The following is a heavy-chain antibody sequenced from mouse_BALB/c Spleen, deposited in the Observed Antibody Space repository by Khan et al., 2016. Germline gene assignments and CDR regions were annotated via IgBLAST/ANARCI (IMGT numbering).Heavy chain of an antibody. CDR3: GRGDYYGSGDY. CDR2: INPYNGDT. Sequence: VQLKQSGPELVKPGASVKISCKASGYSFTDYFMNWVKQSHGRSLEWVGRINPYNGDTFYTQKFKGKATLTVDKSSSTAHLELLSLTSEDSAVYYCGRGDYYGSGDYWGQGTSLTVSS. D-gene: IGHD1-1*01. CDR1: GYSFTDYF. J-gene: IGHJ2*02. V-gene: IGHV1-37*01.